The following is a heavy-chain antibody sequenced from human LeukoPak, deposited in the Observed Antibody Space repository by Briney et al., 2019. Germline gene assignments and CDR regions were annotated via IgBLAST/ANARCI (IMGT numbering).Heavy chain of an antibody. V-gene: IGHV3-74*01. Sequence: PGGSLTLSCAASGFTFSTYWMHWVRQAPGKGLVWVSRIKSDGSTNYADSVKGRFTISRDNAKNTVSLQMNSLRPEDTGVYYCARAPSEIGGYYPEYLRHWGQGTLVTVSS. D-gene: IGHD3-22*01. CDR1: GFTFSTYW. J-gene: IGHJ1*01. CDR2: IKSDGST. CDR3: ARAPSEIGGYYPEYLRH.